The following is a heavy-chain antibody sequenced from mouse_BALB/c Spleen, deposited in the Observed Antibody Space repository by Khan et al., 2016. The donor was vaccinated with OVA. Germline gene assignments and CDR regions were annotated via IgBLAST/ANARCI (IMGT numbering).Heavy chain of an antibody. D-gene: IGHD2-4*01. CDR1: GYSITSEYT. Sequence: EVQLQESGPGLVKPSQSLSLTCTVTGYSITSEYTWNWIRQFPGNKLEWMGFISYSGTTRYNPSLKSRISITRDTSKNQFFLQLNSVTSEDTATYYCARKYYYDYDPFPDWGEGTLVTVSA. CDR2: ISYSGTT. V-gene: IGHV3-2*02. J-gene: IGHJ3*01. CDR3: ARKYYYDYDPFPD.